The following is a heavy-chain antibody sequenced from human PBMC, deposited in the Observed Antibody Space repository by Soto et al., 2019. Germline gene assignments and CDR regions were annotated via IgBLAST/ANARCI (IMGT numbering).Heavy chain of an antibody. CDR2: IYWDDDK. D-gene: IGHD2-15*01. Sequence: QITLKESGPTLVKPTQTLTLTCTFSGFSLSTSGVGVAWIRQPPGKALEWLALIYWDDDKRYRPSLESRLTVTKDTSKNLVVLSMTNMDSVDTATYLCAYLPWSGGSCYWFSYSGMDVWGQGTTVTVSS. CDR1: GFSLSTSGVG. V-gene: IGHV2-5*02. J-gene: IGHJ6*02. CDR3: AYLPWSGGSCYWFSYSGMDV.